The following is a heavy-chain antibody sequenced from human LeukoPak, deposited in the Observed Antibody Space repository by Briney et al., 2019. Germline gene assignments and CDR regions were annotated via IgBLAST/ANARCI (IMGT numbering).Heavy chain of an antibody. V-gene: IGHV3-48*04. J-gene: IGHJ4*02. CDR2: ISSSSSTI. Sequence: GGSLRLSCAASGFTVSNNYMTWVRQAPGKGLEWVSYISSSSSTIYYADSVKGRFTISRDNAKNSLYLQMNSLRAEDTAVYYCARVRGPFGYWGQGTLVTVSS. CDR3: ARVRGPFGY. CDR1: GFTVSNNY.